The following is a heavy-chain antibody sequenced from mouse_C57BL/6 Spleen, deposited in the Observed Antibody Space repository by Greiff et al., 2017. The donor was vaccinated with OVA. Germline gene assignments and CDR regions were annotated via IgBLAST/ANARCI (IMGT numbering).Heavy chain of an antibody. CDR3: ARDTAVVGGSYFDY. CDR2: ISSGSSTI. V-gene: IGHV5-17*01. CDR1: GFTFSDYG. J-gene: IGHJ2*01. Sequence: EVHLVESGGGLVKPGGSLKLSCAASGFTFSDYGMHWVRQAPEKGLEWVAYISSGSSTIYYADTVKGRFTISRDNAKNTLFLQMTSLRSEDTAMYYCARDTAVVGGSYFDYWGQGTTLTVSS. D-gene: IGHD1-1*01.